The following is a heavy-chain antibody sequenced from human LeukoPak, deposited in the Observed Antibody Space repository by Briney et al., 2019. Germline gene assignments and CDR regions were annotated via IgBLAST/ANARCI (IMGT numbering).Heavy chain of an antibody. V-gene: IGHV4-34*01. CDR1: GGSFSGYY. CDR3: ARVGSYYYDSSGYYYYYYYYMDV. CDR2: INHSGST. D-gene: IGHD3-22*01. J-gene: IGHJ6*03. Sequence: SETLSLTCAVYGGSFSGYYWSWIRQPPGKGLEWIGEINHSGSTNYNPSLKSRVTMSVDTSKNQFSLKLSSVTAADTAVYYCARVGSYYYDSSGYYYYYYYYMDVWGKGTTVTVSS.